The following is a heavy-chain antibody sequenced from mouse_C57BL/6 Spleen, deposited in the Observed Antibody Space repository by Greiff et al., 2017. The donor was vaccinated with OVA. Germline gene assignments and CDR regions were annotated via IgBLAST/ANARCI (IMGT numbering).Heavy chain of an antibody. CDR1: GYTFTDYY. CDR2: IFPGSGST. CDR3: ARRMITTGAWFAY. V-gene: IGHV1-75*01. J-gene: IGHJ3*01. D-gene: IGHD2-4*01. Sequence: VQLQQSGPELVKPGASVKISCKASGYTFTDYYINWVKQRPGQGLEWIGWIFPGSGSTYYNEKFKGKATLTVDKSSSTAYMLLSSLTSEDSAVYVCARRMITTGAWFAYWGQGTLVTVSA.